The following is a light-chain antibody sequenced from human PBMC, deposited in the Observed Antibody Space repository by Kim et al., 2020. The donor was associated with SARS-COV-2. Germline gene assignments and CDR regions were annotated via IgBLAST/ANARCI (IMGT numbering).Light chain of an antibody. Sequence: DIQMTQSPSSLSASVGDRVTITCQATQDIRNRINWYQQKPGKAPKLLIYDASNLETGVPSRFSGGGSETEFTFTISSLQPEDIAIYYCQQYDNFLSITFDQGTRLEIK. CDR3: QQYDNFLSIT. J-gene: IGKJ5*01. CDR1: QDIRNR. V-gene: IGKV1-33*01. CDR2: DAS.